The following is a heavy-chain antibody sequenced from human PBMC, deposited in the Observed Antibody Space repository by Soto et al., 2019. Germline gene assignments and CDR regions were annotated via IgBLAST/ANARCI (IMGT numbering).Heavy chain of an antibody. CDR1: GGSISNADYY. V-gene: IGHV4-30-4*01. CDR3: ARAIVVTVGGMDV. D-gene: IGHD5-12*01. CDR2: IHYSGSS. Sequence: QVQLQEAGPGLVKPSQTLSLTCTVSGGSISNADYYWSWVRQPPGKGLEWIEYIHYSGSSFFNPSLKSRVTMSKDTSKTQFSLRLASVTAADTAVYYCARAIVVTVGGMDVWGRGTTVTVSS. J-gene: IGHJ6*02.